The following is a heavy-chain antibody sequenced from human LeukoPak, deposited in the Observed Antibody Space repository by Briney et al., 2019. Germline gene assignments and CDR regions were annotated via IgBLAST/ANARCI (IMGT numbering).Heavy chain of an antibody. J-gene: IGHJ4*02. Sequence: ATVKVSCKASGYTFTSYGISWVRQAPGQGLEWMGWISAYNGNTNYAQKLQGRVTMTTDTSTSTAYMELRSLRSDDTAVYYCARDREGAGFQDYWGQGTLVTVSS. CDR3: ARDREGAGFQDY. D-gene: IGHD3-10*01. CDR2: ISAYNGNT. CDR1: GYTFTSYG. V-gene: IGHV1-18*01.